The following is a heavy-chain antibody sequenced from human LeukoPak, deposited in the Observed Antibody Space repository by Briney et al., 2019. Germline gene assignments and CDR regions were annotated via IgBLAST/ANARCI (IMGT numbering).Heavy chain of an antibody. CDR2: IKGDGSEK. CDR1: GFTFSSYS. J-gene: IGHJ6*02. Sequence: GGSLRLSCAASGFTFSSYSMSWVRRAPGKGLEWVANIKGDGSEKHYVDSVKGRFTTSRDNAKNSLYLQMNSLRAEDTAVYYCVREARSRSGMDVWGQGTTVTVSS. CDR3: VREARSRSGMDV. V-gene: IGHV3-7*01.